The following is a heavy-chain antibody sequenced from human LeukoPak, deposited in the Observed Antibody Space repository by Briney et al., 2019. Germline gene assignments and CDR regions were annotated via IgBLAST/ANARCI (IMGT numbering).Heavy chain of an antibody. D-gene: IGHD2-2*02. Sequence: GGSLRLSCAASGFTFSSYAMHWVRQAPGKGLEWVAVISYDGSNKYYADSVKGRFTISRDNSKNTLYLQMNSLRAEDTAVYYCARDQGCSSTSFYTSHYYYYMDVWGKGTTVTVSS. CDR2: ISYDGSNK. J-gene: IGHJ6*03. CDR3: ARDQGCSSTSFYTSHYYYYMDV. CDR1: GFTFSSYA. V-gene: IGHV3-30*01.